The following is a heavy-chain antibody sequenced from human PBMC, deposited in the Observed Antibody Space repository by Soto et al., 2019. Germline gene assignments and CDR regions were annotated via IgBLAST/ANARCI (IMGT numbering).Heavy chain of an antibody. J-gene: IGHJ4*02. CDR3: ARGATAVTPKSDDY. V-gene: IGHV3-53*01. D-gene: IGHD4-4*01. Sequence: EVQLVESGGGLIQPGGSLRLSCAASGFTVSNNYMSWVRQAPGKGLEWVSVVYSDGSTYYADSVKGRFTISRDNSKKTVYLQMNSLRAEDTAVYYCARGATAVTPKSDDYWGQGTLVTVSS. CDR1: GFTVSNNY. CDR2: VYSDGST.